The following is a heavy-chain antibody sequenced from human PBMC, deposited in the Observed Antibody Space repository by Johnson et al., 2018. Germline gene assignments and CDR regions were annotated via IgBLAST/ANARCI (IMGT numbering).Heavy chain of an antibody. CDR3: AKWELGGHDAFDI. D-gene: IGHD1-26*01. CDR1: GFTFSDYS. J-gene: IGHJ3*02. V-gene: IGHV3-21*01. CDR2: ISSSSGYI. Sequence: VQLVESGGGLVKPGGSLRLSCAASGFTFSDYSMNWVRQAPGKGLEWVSSISSSSGYIYYADSVKGRFTISRDNAKNSLYLQRNSLRAEDTAVDYCAKWELGGHDAFDIWGQGTGVTVSS.